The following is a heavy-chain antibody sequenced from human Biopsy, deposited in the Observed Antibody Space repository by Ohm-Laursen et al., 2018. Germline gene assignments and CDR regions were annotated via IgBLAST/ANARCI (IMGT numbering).Heavy chain of an antibody. J-gene: IGHJ1*01. V-gene: IGHV1-69*06. CDR1: GGTFSNYG. CDR3: ATRLTGYFHH. Sequence: SVKVSCKAPGGTFSNYGVNWVRQAPGQGLEWLGGNIPILGTGNYAQKFQDRVTVAADTSTSTATMELRSLRSDDTAVYYCATRLTGYFHHWGQGTLVIASS. D-gene: IGHD2-21*01. CDR2: NIPILGTG.